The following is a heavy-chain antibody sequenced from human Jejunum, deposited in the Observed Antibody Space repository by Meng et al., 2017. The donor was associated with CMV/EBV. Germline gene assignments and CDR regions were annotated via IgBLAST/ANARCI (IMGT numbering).Heavy chain of an antibody. J-gene: IGHJ4*02. CDR2: RKGKGGRT. CDR1: EEYG. D-gene: IGHD6-6*01. CDR3: ARGGYRSSSGEYDY. V-gene: IGHV3-20*01. Sequence: EEYGRSGGRQGQGKGREWVSGRKGKGGRTADEDAVKGRVTITRDNAKNSLELQMNSLRDEDTALYDCARGGYRSSSGEYDYWGQGTLGTVSS.